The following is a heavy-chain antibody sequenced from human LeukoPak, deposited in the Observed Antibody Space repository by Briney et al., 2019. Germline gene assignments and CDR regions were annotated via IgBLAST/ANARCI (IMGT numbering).Heavy chain of an antibody. V-gene: IGHV3-21*01. CDR3: AKQDERYCSGGSCYSPGAFDI. D-gene: IGHD2-15*01. Sequence: GGSLRLSCAASGFTFSRYSMNWVRQAPGKGLEWVSFISSSSSYIYYAESAKGRFTISRDNSKNTLYLQMNSLRAEDTAVYYCAKQDERYCSGGSCYSPGAFDIWGQGTMVTVSS. J-gene: IGHJ3*02. CDR1: GFTFSRYS. CDR2: ISSSSSYI.